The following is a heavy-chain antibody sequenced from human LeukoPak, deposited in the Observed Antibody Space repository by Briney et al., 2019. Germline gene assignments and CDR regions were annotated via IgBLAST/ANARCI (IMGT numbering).Heavy chain of an antibody. CDR3: ARVIGGYYYDSSGSNALGY. CDR1: GYTFTSYG. CDR2: ISAYNGNT. Sequence: GASVKVSRKASGYTFTSYGISWVRQAPGQGLEWMGWISAYNGNTNYAQKLQGRVTMTTDTSTSTAYMELRSLRSDDTAVYYCARVIGGYYYDSSGSNALGYWGQGTLVTVSS. J-gene: IGHJ4*02. D-gene: IGHD3-22*01. V-gene: IGHV1-18*01.